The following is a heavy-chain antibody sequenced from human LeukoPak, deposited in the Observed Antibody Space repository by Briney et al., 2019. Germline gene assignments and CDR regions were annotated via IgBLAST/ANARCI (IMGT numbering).Heavy chain of an antibody. Sequence: SETLSLTCTVSGGSISSYYWSWIRQPPGKGLEWIGYIYYSGSTNYNPSLKSRVTISVDTSKNQFSLKLSSVTAADTAVYYCASQREDIVVVVAALYAFDIWGQGTMVTVSS. D-gene: IGHD2-15*01. CDR1: GGSISSYY. CDR2: IYYSGST. CDR3: ASQREDIVVVVAALYAFDI. J-gene: IGHJ3*02. V-gene: IGHV4-59*08.